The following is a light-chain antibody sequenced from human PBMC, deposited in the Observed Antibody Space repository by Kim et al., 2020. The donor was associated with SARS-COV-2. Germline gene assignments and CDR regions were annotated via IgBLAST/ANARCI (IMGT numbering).Light chain of an antibody. CDR2: DAS. V-gene: IGKV3-15*01. Sequence: IPMTQSPATLSVSPGERATLSCRASQTISTNLAWYQQKPGQVPRLLIYDASTRATDIPARFSGSGSGTEFTLTITSLQSEDFAVYYCHQYDKWQTFGQGTKVDIK. J-gene: IGKJ1*01. CDR1: QTISTN. CDR3: HQYDKWQT.